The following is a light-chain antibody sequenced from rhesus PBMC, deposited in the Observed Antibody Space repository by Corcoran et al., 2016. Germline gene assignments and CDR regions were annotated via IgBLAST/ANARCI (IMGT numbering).Light chain of an antibody. J-gene: IGKJ4*01. CDR3: QQYNNWPLT. V-gene: IGKV3-35*01. CDR1: QSVSGI. Sequence: EIVLTQSPATLSFSPGERATLSCRARQSVSGILAWYQQKPGQAPRLLIYDTASRASGIPDRFSGSGSGTDFTLTISSLEPEDVVVYYCQQYNNWPLTFGGGTKVELK. CDR2: DTA.